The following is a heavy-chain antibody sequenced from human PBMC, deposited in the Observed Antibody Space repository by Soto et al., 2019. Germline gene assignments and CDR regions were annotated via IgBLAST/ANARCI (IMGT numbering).Heavy chain of an antibody. CDR2: VHHTKGA. CDR1: DKASSREIY. D-gene: IGHD1-1*01. J-gene: IGHJ4*02. CDR3: ARAGFWNLDS. V-gene: IGHV4-4*02. Sequence: SETRSLTGFASDKASSREIYSKWVRQPPGQGLEWIGEVHHTKGALYNPALRSRATVSADLFNSKIFLEVQSTGAADTAVYYCARAGFWNLDSWGKGTPVSVSS.